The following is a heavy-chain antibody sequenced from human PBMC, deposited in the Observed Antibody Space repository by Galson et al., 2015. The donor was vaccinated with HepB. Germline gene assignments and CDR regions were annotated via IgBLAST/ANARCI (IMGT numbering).Heavy chain of an antibody. V-gene: IGHV5-51*01. D-gene: IGHD2-2*01. Sequence: QSGAEVTKPGESLKISCKGSGYSFTSYWIGWVRQMPGKGLEWMGIIYPGDSDTRYSPSFQGQVTISADKSISTAYLQWSSLKASDTAMYYCARPSCWGRYCSSTSSAFDIWGQGTMVTASS. CDR3: ARPSCWGRYCSSTSSAFDI. J-gene: IGHJ3*02. CDR2: IYPGDSDT. CDR1: GYSFTSYW.